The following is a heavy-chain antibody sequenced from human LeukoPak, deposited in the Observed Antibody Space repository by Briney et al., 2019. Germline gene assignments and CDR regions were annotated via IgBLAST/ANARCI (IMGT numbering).Heavy chain of an antibody. CDR2: IWADGSNK. D-gene: IGHD2-15*01. J-gene: IGHJ4*02. Sequence: GGSLRLSCAASGFIFSCCGLHWVRQAPGKGLEWVAVIWADGSNKYYADSVKGRFTISRDNSKNTLYLQMNSLRAEDTAVYYCARARASGRSGFDYWGQGTLVTVSS. CDR1: GFIFSCCG. V-gene: IGHV3-33*01. CDR3: ARARASGRSGFDY.